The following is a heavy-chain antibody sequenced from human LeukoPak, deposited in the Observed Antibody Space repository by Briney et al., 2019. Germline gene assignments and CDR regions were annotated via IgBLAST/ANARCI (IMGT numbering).Heavy chain of an antibody. CDR3: ARDCGITSCSLFDH. CDR2: IKQDESEK. J-gene: IGHJ4*02. Sequence: GGSLRLSCVASGFDFSSHWMSWVRQAPGKGLEWVANIKQDESEKYYVDSVKGRFTISRDNAKNALYLQMNSLRAEDTAIYYRARDCGITSCSLFDHWGQGILVTVSS. CDR1: GFDFSSHW. D-gene: IGHD2-2*01. V-gene: IGHV3-7*01.